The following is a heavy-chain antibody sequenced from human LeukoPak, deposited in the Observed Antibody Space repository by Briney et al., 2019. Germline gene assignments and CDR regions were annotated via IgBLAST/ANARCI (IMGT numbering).Heavy chain of an antibody. Sequence: GGSLRLSCAASGFAFINYAMSWVRQAPGKGLEWMAVMSSDGGTQFHAESVKGRFTISRDNSKDTLYLQLTSVRPNDTSVYFCARGSRVGTKGALDFWGPGTMVAVSS. V-gene: IGHV3-30*01. CDR1: GFAFINYA. J-gene: IGHJ3*01. CDR3: ARGSRVGTKGALDF. D-gene: IGHD3-10*01. CDR2: MSSDGGTQ.